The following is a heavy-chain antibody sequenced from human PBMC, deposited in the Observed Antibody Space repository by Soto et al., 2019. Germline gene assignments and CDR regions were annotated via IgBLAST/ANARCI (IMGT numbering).Heavy chain of an antibody. Sequence: SETLSLTCTVSGGSISSYYWSWIRQPAGKGLEWIGRIYTSGSTNYNPSLKSRVTMSVDTSKNQFSLKLSSVTAADTAVYSCARVEGIAAAGTIWFDPWGQGTLVTVSS. J-gene: IGHJ5*02. CDR2: IYTSGST. CDR3: ARVEGIAAAGTIWFDP. CDR1: GGSISSYY. V-gene: IGHV4-4*07. D-gene: IGHD6-13*01.